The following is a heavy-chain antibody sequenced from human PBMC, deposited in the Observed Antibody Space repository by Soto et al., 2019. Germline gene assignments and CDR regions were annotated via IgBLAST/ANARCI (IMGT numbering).Heavy chain of an antibody. J-gene: IGHJ5*02. CDR1: GASISSGGYY. CDR2: IYYSGTV. D-gene: IGHD3-3*01. CDR3: ARGGVTYFDFWTGRNWFDP. V-gene: IGHV4-31*03. Sequence: QVQLQESGPGLVKPSQTLSLTCTVSGASISSGGYYWGWIRHHPGKGLEWIGYIYYSGTVYYNPSLSSRLTISVDTSNNHFPLRLSSVTAADTAVYYCARGGVTYFDFWTGRNWFDPWGQGTLVTVSS.